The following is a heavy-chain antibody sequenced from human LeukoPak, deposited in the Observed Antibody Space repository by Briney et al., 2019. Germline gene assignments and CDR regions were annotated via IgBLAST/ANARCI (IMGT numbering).Heavy chain of an antibody. D-gene: IGHD3-9*01. CDR1: GGSFSGHY. Sequence: SETLSLTCAVYGGSFSGHYWSWIRQPPGKGLEWIGEINHSGSTNYNPSLKSRVTISVDTSKNQFSLKLSSVTAADTAVYYCARGRSRYFDWLPFDYWGQGTLVTVSS. CDR3: ARGRSRYFDWLPFDY. J-gene: IGHJ4*02. CDR2: INHSGST. V-gene: IGHV4-34*01.